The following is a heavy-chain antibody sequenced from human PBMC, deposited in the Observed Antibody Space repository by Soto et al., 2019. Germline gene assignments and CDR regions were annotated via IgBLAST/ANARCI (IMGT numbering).Heavy chain of an antibody. J-gene: IGHJ4*02. V-gene: IGHV3-23*01. CDR3: ANDVGLPSCSRTSCSTLDY. CDR1: GFTFSSYA. D-gene: IGHD2-2*01. CDR2: ISGSADNT. Sequence: EVQLLESGGGLVQPGGSLRLSCAASGFTFSSYAMNWVRRAPGKGLEWVSAISGSADNTYYADSVKGRFTISRDDSKNPLYLPSNRLRAEDTAVSYCANDVGLPSCSRTSCSTLDYWGQGTLVTVSS.